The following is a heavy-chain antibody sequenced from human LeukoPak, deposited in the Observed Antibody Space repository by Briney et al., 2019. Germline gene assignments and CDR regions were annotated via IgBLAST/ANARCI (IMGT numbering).Heavy chain of an antibody. V-gene: IGHV1-46*01. CDR3: ARWDYYYYYMDV. CDR2: INPSGGST. CDR1: GYTFTSYY. J-gene: IGHJ6*03. Sequence: ASVKVSCKASGYTFTSYYMHWVRQAPGQGLEWMGIINPSGGSTSYAQKFQGRVTMTRDMATSTDYMELSSLRSEDTAVYYCARWDYYYYYMDVWGKGTTVTVSS.